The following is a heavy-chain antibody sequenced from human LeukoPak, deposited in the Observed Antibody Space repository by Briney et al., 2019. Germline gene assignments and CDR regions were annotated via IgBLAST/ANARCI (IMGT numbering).Heavy chain of an antibody. CDR3: ARGLGDSSSSGNFDY. Sequence: ASVKVSCKASGYTFTGYYMHWVRQAPGQGLEWMGWINPNSGGTNYAQKFQGRVTMTRDTSISTAYMELSRLRSDDTAVYYCARGLGDSSSSGNFDYWGQGTLVTVSS. J-gene: IGHJ4*02. V-gene: IGHV1-2*02. CDR1: GYTFTGYY. CDR2: INPNSGGT. D-gene: IGHD6-6*01.